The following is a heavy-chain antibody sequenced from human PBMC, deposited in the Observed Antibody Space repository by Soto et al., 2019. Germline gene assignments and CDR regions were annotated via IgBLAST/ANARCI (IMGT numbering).Heavy chain of an antibody. D-gene: IGHD4-17*01. V-gene: IGHV4-30-4*01. CDR2: IYYSGTT. J-gene: IGHJ2*01. CDR3: LRVGWTTVTALRYFDL. CDR1: GVSISCGDHY. Sequence: QVQLQESGPGLVKASQTLSLTCTVSGVSISCGDHYWSWIRQPPGKGLQWIGYIYYSGTTYYNLSLKSRLTMSVDMSKNQFSLELNSVTAEDTAVYYCLRVGWTTVTALRYFDLWGRGTLVAVSS.